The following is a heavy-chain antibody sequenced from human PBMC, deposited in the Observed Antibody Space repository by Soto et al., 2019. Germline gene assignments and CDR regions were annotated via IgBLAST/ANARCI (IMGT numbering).Heavy chain of an antibody. D-gene: IGHD3-22*01. Sequence: SLRLSCAASGFTFSRYEMNWFRQAPGKGLEWVSYISSSGSTIYYADSVKGRFTISRDNAKNSLYLQMNSLRAEDTAVYYCARDLSYYDSSGYYLAPYYYYGMDVWGQGTTVTAP. J-gene: IGHJ6*02. CDR1: GFTFSRYE. CDR3: ARDLSYYDSSGYYLAPYYYYGMDV. V-gene: IGHV3-48*03. CDR2: ISSSGSTI.